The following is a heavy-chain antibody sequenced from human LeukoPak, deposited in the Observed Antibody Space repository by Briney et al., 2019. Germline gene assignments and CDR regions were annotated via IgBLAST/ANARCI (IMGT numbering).Heavy chain of an antibody. V-gene: IGHV1-8*01. CDR3: ARVYEFGPLGGGMDV. CDR1: GYTFTSYD. D-gene: IGHD5/OR15-5a*01. CDR2: MNPNSGNT. Sequence: ASANVSCKASGYTFTSYDINRVRHAPGQGLEWMGWMNPNSGNTGYAQKFQGRVTMTRNTSISTAYMELSSLRSEDTAVYYCARVYEFGPLGGGMDVWGKGTTITVCS. J-gene: IGHJ6*03.